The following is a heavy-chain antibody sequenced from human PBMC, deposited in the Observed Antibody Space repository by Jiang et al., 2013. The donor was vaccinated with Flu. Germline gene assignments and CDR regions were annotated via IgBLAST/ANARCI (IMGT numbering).Heavy chain of an antibody. V-gene: IGHV6-1*01. J-gene: IGHJ6*04. Sequence: SQTLSLTCAISGDSVSSNSAAWNWIRQSPSRGLEWLGRTYYRSKWYNDYAVSVKSRITINPDTSKNQFSLQLNSVTPEDTAVYYCARVVTVTTDYYYGMDVWGKGTTVTVSS. CDR1: GDSVSSNSAA. CDR3: ARVVTVTTDYYYGMDV. D-gene: IGHD4-17*01. CDR2: TYYRSKWYN.